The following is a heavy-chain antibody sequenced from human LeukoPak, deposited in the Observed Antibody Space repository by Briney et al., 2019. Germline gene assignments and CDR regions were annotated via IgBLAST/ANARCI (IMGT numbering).Heavy chain of an antibody. Sequence: PGGSLRLSCAASGFTFNGNAMSWVRQAPGKGLEWVSSISDTGGTTDYADSVKGRFTISRDNSKNTLYLQMNSLRAEDTAVYYCAKRDYWGRGTLVTVSS. CDR1: GFTFNGNA. J-gene: IGHJ4*02. CDR2: ISDTGGTT. CDR3: AKRDY. V-gene: IGHV3-23*01.